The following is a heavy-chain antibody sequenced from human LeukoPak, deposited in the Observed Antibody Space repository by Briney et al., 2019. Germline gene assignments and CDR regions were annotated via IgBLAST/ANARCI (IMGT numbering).Heavy chain of an antibody. CDR3: ARDTFQPGLIDS. D-gene: IGHD2-2*01. V-gene: IGHV3-21*05. CDR1: GFTFSLYA. Sequence: PGGSLRLSCAASGFTFSLYAMNWVRQAPGKGLQWVSYINDESSEIQYAGSLRGRFPISRDDARQTLYLQLSSLRVEDTAVYYCARDTFQPGLIDSWGQGTLVTVSS. J-gene: IGHJ4*02. CDR2: INDESSEI.